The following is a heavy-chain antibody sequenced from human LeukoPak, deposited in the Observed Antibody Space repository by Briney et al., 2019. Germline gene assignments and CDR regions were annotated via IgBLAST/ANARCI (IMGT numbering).Heavy chain of an antibody. CDR3: ARVGEHDAFDI. D-gene: IGHD2-21*01. CDR2: INWNGGST. CDR1: GFTFDDYG. J-gene: IGHJ3*02. Sequence: GALRLSCAASGFTFDDYGMSWVRQAPGKGLEWVSGINWNGGSTGYADSVKGRFTISRDNAKNSLYLQMNSLRAEDTAVYYCARVGEHDAFDIWGQGTMVTVSS. V-gene: IGHV3-20*04.